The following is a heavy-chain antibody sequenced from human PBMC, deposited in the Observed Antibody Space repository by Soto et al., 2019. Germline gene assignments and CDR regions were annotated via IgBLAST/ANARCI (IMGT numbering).Heavy chain of an antibody. CDR3: AREGDSGYDLDY. V-gene: IGHV4-59*01. J-gene: IGHJ4*02. D-gene: IGHD5-12*01. CDR2: IYYSGST. Sequence: SETLYLTCTVSGGSISSYYWSWIRQPPGKGLEWIGYIYYSGSTNYNPSLKSRVTISVDTSKNQFSLKLSSVTAAGTAVYYCAREGDSGYDLDYWGQGTLVTVSS. CDR1: GGSISSYY.